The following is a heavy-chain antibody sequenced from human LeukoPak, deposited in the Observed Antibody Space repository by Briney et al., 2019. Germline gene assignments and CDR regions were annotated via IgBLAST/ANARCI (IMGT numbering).Heavy chain of an antibody. D-gene: IGHD3-10*01. J-gene: IGHJ4*03. CDR2: IRYDGSNK. Sequence: PGGSLRLSCAASGFTFSSYGMHWVRQAPGKGLEWVAFIRYDGSNKYYADSVKGRFTISRDNSKNTLYLQMNSLRAEDTAVYYCVSGSGNYYTWAYYFDYWGQGTMVTVSS. CDR3: VSGSGNYYTWAYYFDY. V-gene: IGHV3-30*02. CDR1: GFTFSSYG.